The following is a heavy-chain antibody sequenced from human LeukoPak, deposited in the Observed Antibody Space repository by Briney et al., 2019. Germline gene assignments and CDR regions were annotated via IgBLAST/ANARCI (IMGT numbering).Heavy chain of an antibody. CDR3: ASLYYYDSSGYGEDY. D-gene: IGHD3-22*01. V-gene: IGHV4-34*01. CDR1: GGSFSGYY. CDR2: INHSGST. J-gene: IGHJ4*02. Sequence: SETLSLTCAVYGGSFSGYYWSWIRQPPGKGLEWIGEINHSGSTNYNPSLKSRVTISVDTSKNQFSLKLSSVTAADTAVYYCASLYYYDSSGYGEDYWGQGTLVTVSS.